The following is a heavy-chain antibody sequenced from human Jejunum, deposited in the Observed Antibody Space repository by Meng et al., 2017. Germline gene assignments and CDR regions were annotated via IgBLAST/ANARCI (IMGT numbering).Heavy chain of an antibody. CDR2: IHFSGTT. Sequence: QVILRRGGAGVFKSSETLSLTCSVYGGSLTGYYWSWIRQAPEKGLEYIGDIHFSGTTTYMPSLRSRLTLSVDTSNNHFSLKLNSVTAADTATYYCVRRRSGASSLFDLWGPGTLVTVSS. CDR3: VRRRSGASSLFDL. D-gene: IGHD2-15*01. J-gene: IGHJ5*02. CDR1: GGSLTGYY. V-gene: IGHV4-34*02.